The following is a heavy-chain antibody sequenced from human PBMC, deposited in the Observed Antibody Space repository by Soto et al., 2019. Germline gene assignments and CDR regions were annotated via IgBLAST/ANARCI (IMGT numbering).Heavy chain of an antibody. CDR1: GFTFSSYA. J-gene: IGHJ4*02. CDR2: ISYDGSNK. V-gene: IGHV3-30-3*01. Sequence: GGSLRLSCAASGFTFSSYAMHWVRQAPGKGLEWVAVISYDGSNKYYADSVKGRFTISRDNSKNTLYLQMNSLRAEDTAVYYCASRLDYSNNFDYWGQGTLVTVS. D-gene: IGHD4-4*01. CDR3: ASRLDYSNNFDY.